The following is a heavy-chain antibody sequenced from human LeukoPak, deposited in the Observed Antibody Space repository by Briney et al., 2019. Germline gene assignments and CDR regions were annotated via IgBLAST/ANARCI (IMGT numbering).Heavy chain of an antibody. CDR3: AKDGKTYYYDSSGYYLNWFDP. D-gene: IGHD3-22*01. CDR1: GFTFSSYS. J-gene: IGHJ5*02. V-gene: IGHV3-21*04. CDR2: ISSSSSYI. Sequence: GGSLRLSYAASGFTFSSYSMNWVRQAPGKGLEWVSSISSSSSYIYYADSVKGRFTISRDNSKNTLYLQMNSLRAEDTAVYYCAKDGKTYYYDSSGYYLNWFDPWGQGTLVTVSS.